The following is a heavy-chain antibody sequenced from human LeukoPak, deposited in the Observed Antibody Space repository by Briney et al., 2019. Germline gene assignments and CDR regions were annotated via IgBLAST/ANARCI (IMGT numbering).Heavy chain of an antibody. CDR2: INHSGST. Sequence: SETLSLTCAVYGGSFSGYYWSWIRQPPGKGLEWIVEINHSGSTNYNPSLKSRVTISVDTSKNQFSLKLSSVTAADTAVYYCARDGRGLGFYYYMDVWGKGTTVTVSS. CDR1: GGSFSGYY. D-gene: IGHD2-8*01. V-gene: IGHV4-34*01. J-gene: IGHJ6*03. CDR3: ARDGRGLGFYYYMDV.